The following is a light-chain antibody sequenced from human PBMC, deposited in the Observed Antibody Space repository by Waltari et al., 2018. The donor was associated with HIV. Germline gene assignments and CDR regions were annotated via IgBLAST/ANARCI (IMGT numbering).Light chain of an antibody. CDR2: IAS. V-gene: IGKV1-39*01. CDR3: QQSSATPYT. Sequence: IQMTQSPSSLSASVGYRVTITCRASQSVGSDLNWYQQKSGEAPKLLIYIASSLYSDVPPRFSGSRSGIDFTLTITSLQPEDFATYFCQQSSATPYTFGQGTRLDVK. J-gene: IGKJ2*01. CDR1: QSVGSD.